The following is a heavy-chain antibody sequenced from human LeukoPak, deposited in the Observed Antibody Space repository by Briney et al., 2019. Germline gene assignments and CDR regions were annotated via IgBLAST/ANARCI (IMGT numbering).Heavy chain of an antibody. CDR1: GFTFSGSA. CDR2: IRSKANSYAT. D-gene: IGHD3-10*01. V-gene: IGHV3-73*01. CDR3: IRHKFGQYTDAFHI. Sequence: GGSLKLSCAASGFTFSGSAMHWVRQASGKGLEWVGRIRSKANSYATAYAASVKGRFTISRDDSKNTAYLQMNSLKTEDTDVYYCIRHKFGQYTDAFHIWGQGTMVTVSS. J-gene: IGHJ3*02.